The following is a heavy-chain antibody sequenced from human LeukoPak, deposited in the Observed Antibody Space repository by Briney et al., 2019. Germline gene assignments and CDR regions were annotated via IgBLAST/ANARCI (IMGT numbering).Heavy chain of an antibody. CDR3: ARRGYYYDSSGYSRELGFDY. CDR1: GFTFSSCS. Sequence: GGSLRLSCAASGFTFSSCSMNWVRQAPGKGLEWVSSISSSSSYIYYADSVKGRFTISRDNAKNSLYLQMNSLRAEDTAVYYCARRGYYYDSSGYSRELGFDYWGQGTLVTVSS. J-gene: IGHJ4*02. V-gene: IGHV3-21*01. CDR2: ISSSSSYI. D-gene: IGHD3-22*01.